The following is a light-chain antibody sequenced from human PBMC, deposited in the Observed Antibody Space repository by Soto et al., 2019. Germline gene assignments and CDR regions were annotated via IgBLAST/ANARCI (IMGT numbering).Light chain of an antibody. Sequence: EIVFTQSPGTVSLSPGERATLSCRASQSLSSSYLVWYQQKPGQAPRLLIYGASSRATGIPDRFSGSGSGTDFTLTINRLEPEDFAVYYCQKYGSSITFGQGTRME. CDR3: QKYGSSIT. J-gene: IGKJ5*01. V-gene: IGKV3-20*01. CDR2: GAS. CDR1: QSLSSSY.